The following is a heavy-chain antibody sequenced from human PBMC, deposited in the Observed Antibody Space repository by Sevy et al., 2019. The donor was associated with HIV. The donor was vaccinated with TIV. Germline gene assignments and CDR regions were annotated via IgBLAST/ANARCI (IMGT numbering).Heavy chain of an antibody. D-gene: IGHD1-1*01. V-gene: IGHV3-23*01. CDR1: GFTFSNSV. CDR2: ISDSGTRT. CDR3: AKVPVNTISTYFDS. Sequence: GGSLRLSCAASGFTFSNSVMSWVRQAPGKGLEWFSAISDSGTRTYYADSVKGRFTISRDNSKNTVYMQMTSLRAEDTAVYYCAKVPVNTISTYFDSWGQGTLVTISS. J-gene: IGHJ4*02.